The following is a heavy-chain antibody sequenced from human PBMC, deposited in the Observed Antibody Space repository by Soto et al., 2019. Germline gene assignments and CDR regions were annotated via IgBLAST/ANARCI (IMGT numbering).Heavy chain of an antibody. CDR1: GFTFSSYA. D-gene: IGHD3-22*01. CDR2: ISGSSSYI. J-gene: IGHJ4*02. V-gene: IGHV3-21*01. CDR3: ARESYYDSSGYYDY. Sequence: EVQLLESGGGLVQPGGSLRLSCAASGFTFSSYAMSWVRQAPGKGLEWVSAISGSSSYIYYADSVKGRFTISRDNAKNSLYLQMNSLRAEDTAVYYCARESYYDSSGYYDYWGQGTLVTVSS.